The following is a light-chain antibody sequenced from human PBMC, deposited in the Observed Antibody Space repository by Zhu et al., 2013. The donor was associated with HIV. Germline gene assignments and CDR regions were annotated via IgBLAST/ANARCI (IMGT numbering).Light chain of an antibody. Sequence: TQSPLSLIVSLGQTASFSCNSSHSLLFSGEHTFLHWFHQRPGQPPRRLIYQVSNRDSGVPNRFSGSGSNTDFSLTITGVEAEDVGLYFCVQGTRWPLTFGGGPKLEIK. CDR3: VQGTRWPLT. CDR2: QVS. V-gene: IGKV2-30*01. J-gene: IGKJ4*01. CDR1: HSLLFSGEHTF.